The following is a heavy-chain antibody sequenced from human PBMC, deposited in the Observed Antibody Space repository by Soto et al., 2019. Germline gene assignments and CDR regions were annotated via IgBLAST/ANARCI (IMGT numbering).Heavy chain of an antibody. V-gene: IGHV4-59*01. CDR2: IFYSGST. CDR3: ARGAADTAMVDS. Sequence: SETLSHTCTVSGGSILSYYWTWIRQPPGKGLEWLGYIFYSGSTFYNPSLKSRVTISIHTSKSQFSLQLTSVTAADTAVYYCARGAADTAMVDSWGQGTLVTVSS. J-gene: IGHJ4*02. CDR1: GGSILSYY. D-gene: IGHD5-18*01.